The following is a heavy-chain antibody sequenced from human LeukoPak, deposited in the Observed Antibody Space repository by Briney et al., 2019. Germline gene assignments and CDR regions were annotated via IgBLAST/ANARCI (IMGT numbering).Heavy chain of an antibody. J-gene: IGHJ3*02. V-gene: IGHV3-48*04. CDR3: ARDTILDI. CDR1: GFTFSTYS. CDR2: IRSSGSTT. D-gene: IGHD2-21*01. Sequence: GGSLILSCAASGFTFSTYSMIWVRQAPGKGLEWVSYIRSSGSTTFDADSVKGRFTISRDNAKNSLYLQMNSLRVEDTAVYHCARDTILDIWGQGTMVTVSS.